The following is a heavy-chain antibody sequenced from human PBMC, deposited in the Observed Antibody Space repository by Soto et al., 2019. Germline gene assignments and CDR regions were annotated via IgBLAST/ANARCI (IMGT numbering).Heavy chain of an antibody. CDR1: GGSISSYY. Sequence: QVQLQESGPGLVKPSETLSLSCTVSGGSISSYYWSWFRQSPGKRMEWIGYVHHSWGSSYNPSLRSRVAISLDPSKSQFSLKVTSVPATATAVYYCARQGFGPLHGLVDVWGQGTTVTVSS. J-gene: IGHJ6*02. V-gene: IGHV4-59*08. D-gene: IGHD3-10*01. CDR2: VHHSWGS. CDR3: ARQGFGPLHGLVDV.